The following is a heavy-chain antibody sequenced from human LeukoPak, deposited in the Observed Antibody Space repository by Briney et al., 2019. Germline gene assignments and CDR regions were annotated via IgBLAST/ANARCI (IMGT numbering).Heavy chain of an antibody. Sequence: GGSLRLSCAASGFTFSSYEMNWVRQAPGKGLEWVSYISTSGTTIYYADSVEGRFTISRDNAKNSLYLQMNSLRAEDTAVYYCARAPRVGATESDFWGQGTLVTVSS. CDR1: GFTFSSYE. CDR3: ARAPRVGATESDF. J-gene: IGHJ4*02. V-gene: IGHV3-48*03. CDR2: ISTSGTTI. D-gene: IGHD1-26*01.